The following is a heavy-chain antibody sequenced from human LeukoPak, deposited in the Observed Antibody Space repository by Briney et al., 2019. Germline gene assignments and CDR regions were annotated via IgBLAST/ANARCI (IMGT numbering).Heavy chain of an antibody. V-gene: IGHV3-53*01. J-gene: IGHJ6*03. D-gene: IGHD6-25*01. CDR2: IYSGGST. CDR1: GFTVSSSY. Sequence: GGSLRLSCTASGFTVSSSYMSWVRQAPGKGLEWVSVIYSGGSTYYADSVKGRFTISRDNAKNSLYLQMNSLRADDTAVYYCARFAAGGSYYYYMDVWGKGTTVTVSS. CDR3: ARFAAGGSYYYYMDV.